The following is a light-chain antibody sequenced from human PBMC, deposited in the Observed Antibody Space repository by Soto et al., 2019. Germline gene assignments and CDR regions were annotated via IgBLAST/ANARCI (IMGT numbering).Light chain of an antibody. CDR3: QPRSILWR. Sequence: DIQMTQSPSSLSAYVEDRVTITCQASQDISNHLNWYQQKPGKAPKLLIYDASNLETGVPARFSGSGSGTDFTLTICCLEPEDSGVYYCQPRSILWRFGEGTKV. CDR1: QDISNH. J-gene: IGKJ1*01. V-gene: IGKV1-33*01. CDR2: DAS.